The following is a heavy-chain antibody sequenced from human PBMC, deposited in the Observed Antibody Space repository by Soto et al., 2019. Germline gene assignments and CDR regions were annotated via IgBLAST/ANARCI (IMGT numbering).Heavy chain of an antibody. J-gene: IGHJ4*01. V-gene: IGHV4-39*02. CDR2: IYYSGST. CDR1: RCSISSGTNY. CDR3: ARGEQYSGRIFDY. Sequence: SETLSITCTFSRCSISSGTNYWAWLRQPPGKGLEWIANIYYSGSTFYNPALKSRVTISLDTSKNQFSLKLRSVTAADTAVYFCARGEQYSGRIFDYWGQGTLVTVSS. D-gene: IGHD1-26*01.